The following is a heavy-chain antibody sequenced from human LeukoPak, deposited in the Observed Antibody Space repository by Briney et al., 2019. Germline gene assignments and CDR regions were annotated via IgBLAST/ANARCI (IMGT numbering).Heavy chain of an antibody. CDR2: IHPSGST. CDR1: GGSSSSYY. J-gene: IGHJ4*02. CDR3: VRPGQSSWWVYFNY. V-gene: IGHV4-4*09. Sequence: SETLSLTCTVSGGSSSSYYWTWIRQPPGKGLEWIGYIHPSGSTNYNPSLKSRVTMSVDTSKNQFSLRLSSVTAADTAVYYCVRPGQSSWWVYFNYWDQETVVTVSS. D-gene: IGHD2-15*01.